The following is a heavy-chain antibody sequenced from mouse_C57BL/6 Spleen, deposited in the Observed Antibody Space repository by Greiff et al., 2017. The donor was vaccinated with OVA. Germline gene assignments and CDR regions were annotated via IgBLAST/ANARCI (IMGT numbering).Heavy chain of an antibody. J-gene: IGHJ1*03. CDR1: GYTFTSYG. CDR2: IYPRSGNT. V-gene: IGHV1-81*01. D-gene: IGHD1-1*01. CDR3: ASITTVVAIDWYFDV. Sequence: VQLQQSGAELARPGASVKLSCKASGYTFTSYGISWVKQRTGQGLEWIGEIYPRSGNTSYNEKFKGKATLTADKSSSTAYMELRSLTTVNSAVYFCASITTVVAIDWYFDVWGTGTTVTVSS.